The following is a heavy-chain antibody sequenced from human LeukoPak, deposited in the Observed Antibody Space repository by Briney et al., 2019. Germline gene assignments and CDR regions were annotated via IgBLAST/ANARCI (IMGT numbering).Heavy chain of an antibody. J-gene: IGHJ6*02. CDR2: ISAYNGNT. CDR1: GYTLTSYG. D-gene: IGHD3-10*01. Sequence: GASVKVSCKASGYTLTSYGISWVRQAPGQGLEWMGWISAYNGNTNYAQKLQGRVTMTTDTSTSTAYMELRSLRSDDTAVYYCARDSVFNYYGSGSYNYYYGMDVWGQGTTVTVSS. CDR3: ARDSVFNYYGSGSYNYYYGMDV. V-gene: IGHV1-18*01.